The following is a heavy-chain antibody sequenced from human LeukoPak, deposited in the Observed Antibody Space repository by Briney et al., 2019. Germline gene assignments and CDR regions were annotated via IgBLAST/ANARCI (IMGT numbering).Heavy chain of an antibody. Sequence: GGSLRLSCAASGFTFSDYYMSWFRQAPGKGLQRVSYISSSGGSTYYADSVKGRFTVSRDSAKNSLYLQMNSLTAEDTAVYYCARKEWLRFGVDFWGQGILVTVSS. CDR1: GFTFSDYY. D-gene: IGHD5-12*01. CDR3: ARKEWLRFGVDF. V-gene: IGHV3-11*01. CDR2: ISSSGGST. J-gene: IGHJ4*02.